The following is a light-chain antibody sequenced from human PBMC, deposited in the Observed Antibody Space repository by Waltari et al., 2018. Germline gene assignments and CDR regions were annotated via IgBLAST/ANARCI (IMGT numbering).Light chain of an antibody. CDR3: QSYDNTSGSI. V-gene: IGLV1-40*01. CDR1: SSNIGAGYD. Sequence: QSGLTQPPSVSGAPGQMVTISCTGSSSNIGAGYDVHWYQLFPGTAPKLLIYGNGNRPSGVPDRFSGSKSGTSASLAITGLQAEDEADYYCQSYDNTSGSIFGGGTKLTVL. CDR2: GNG. J-gene: IGLJ2*01.